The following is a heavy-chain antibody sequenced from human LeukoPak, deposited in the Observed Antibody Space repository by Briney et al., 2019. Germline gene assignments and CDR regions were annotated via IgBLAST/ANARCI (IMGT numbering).Heavy chain of an antibody. J-gene: IGHJ4*02. V-gene: IGHV3-23*01. Sequence: SGGSLRLSCAASGSTFSSYAMSWVRQAPGKGLEWVSAISGSGGSTYYADSVKGRFTISRDNSKNTLYLQMNSLRAEDTAVYYCARDLQLWTTRDTRGGARVGYWGQGTLVTVSS. D-gene: IGHD5-18*01. CDR2: ISGSGGST. CDR3: ARDLQLWTTRDTRGGARVGY. CDR1: GSTFSSYA.